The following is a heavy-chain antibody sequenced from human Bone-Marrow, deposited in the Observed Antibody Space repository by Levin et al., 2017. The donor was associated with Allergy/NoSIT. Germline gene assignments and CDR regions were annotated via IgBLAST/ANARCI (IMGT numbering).Heavy chain of an antibody. CDR3: AREIATYYYGSGSHDGFDL. Sequence: GESLKISCAASGVTFSDYTMHWVRQAPGKGLEWLSYISGLGDHIYYADSLQGRFTISRDNAKNSLYLQMNSLRVEDTAVYYCAREIATYYYGSGSHDGFDLWGQGTTVTVAS. V-gene: IGHV3-48*01. CDR2: ISGLGDHI. D-gene: IGHD3-10*01. J-gene: IGHJ3*01. CDR1: GVTFSDYT.